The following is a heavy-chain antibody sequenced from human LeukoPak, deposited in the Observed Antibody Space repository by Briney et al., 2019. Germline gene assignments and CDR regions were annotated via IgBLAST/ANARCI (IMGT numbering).Heavy chain of an antibody. J-gene: IGHJ4*02. V-gene: IGHV3-48*02. Sequence: PGGSLRLSCAASGFTFSSYSMNWVRQAPGKGLAWVSYISSSSYTIYCADSVKGRFTISRDNAKNSLYLQMNSLRDEDTAVYYCARVGRVWFGTIDYWGQGTLVTVSS. CDR3: ARVGRVWFGTIDY. D-gene: IGHD3-10*01. CDR1: GFTFSSYS. CDR2: ISSSSYTI.